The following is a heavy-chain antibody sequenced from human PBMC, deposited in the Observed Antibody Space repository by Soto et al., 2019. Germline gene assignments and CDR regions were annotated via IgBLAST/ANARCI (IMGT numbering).Heavy chain of an antibody. CDR1: GYSFTSYW. Sequence: PGEALKISWKGSGYSFTSYWIGWVRQMPGKGLELMGSIYPGDSDTSYSPSFQGQVTISADKSISTAYLQWSSLKASDTAMYYCARLKERDRDYYYYGMYXWGQVTTVTVS. V-gene: IGHV5-51*01. CDR2: IYPGDSDT. J-gene: IGHJ6*02. CDR3: ARLKERDRDYYYYGMYX.